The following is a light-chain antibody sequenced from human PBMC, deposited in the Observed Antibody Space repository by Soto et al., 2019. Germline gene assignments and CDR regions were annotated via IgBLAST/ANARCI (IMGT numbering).Light chain of an antibody. J-gene: IGKJ5*01. CDR1: QSLITRY. CDR2: GAS. CDR3: QQYGTSPT. V-gene: IGKV3-20*01. Sequence: EIVLTQSPGTLSLFPGERATLSCRASQSLITRYLAWYQQKPGQAPRRLIYGASSGSTGIPDRFRGSGSGTDFTLTISRLAPEDFAVYSCQQYGTSPTFGQGTRLQIK.